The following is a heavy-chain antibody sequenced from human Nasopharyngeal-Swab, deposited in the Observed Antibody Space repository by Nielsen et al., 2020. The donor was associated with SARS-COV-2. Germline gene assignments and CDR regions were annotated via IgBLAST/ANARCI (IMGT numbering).Heavy chain of an antibody. J-gene: IGHJ6*03. D-gene: IGHD6-13*01. V-gene: IGHV4-4*02. CDR3: ATSGSSVTAGVNMDV. CDR2: TYQSGNT. Sequence: WIRQPPGKGLEWIGETYQSGNTNYNPSLKSRVSISLDKSKNQFSLNLTSVTAADTAVYYCATSGSSVTAGVNMDVWGKGTTVTVSS.